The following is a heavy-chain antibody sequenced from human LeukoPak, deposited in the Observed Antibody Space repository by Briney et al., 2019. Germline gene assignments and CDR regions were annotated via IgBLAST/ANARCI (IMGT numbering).Heavy chain of an antibody. CDR1: GGSFSGYY. D-gene: IGHD2-2*01. V-gene: IGHV4-34*01. CDR2: INHSGST. CDR3: ARQSSGLDV. Sequence: SETLSLTCAVYGGSFSGYYWSWIRQPPGKGLEWIGEINHSGSTNYNPSLKSRVTISVDTSKNPFSLKLSSVTAADTAVYYCARQSSGLDVWGQGTTVTVSS. J-gene: IGHJ6*02.